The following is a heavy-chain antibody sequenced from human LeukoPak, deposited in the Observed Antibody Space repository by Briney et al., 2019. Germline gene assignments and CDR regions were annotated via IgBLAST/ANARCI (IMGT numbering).Heavy chain of an antibody. Sequence: PGGSLRLSCAASGFTFSSYEMNWVRQAPGKGLEWVSYISSSGSTIYYADSVKGRFTISRDNAKNSLYLQMNSLRAEDTAVYYCARDSYYRGAFDIWGQGTMVTVSS. CDR2: ISSSGSTI. CDR3: ARDSYYRGAFDI. V-gene: IGHV3-48*03. D-gene: IGHD3-10*01. CDR1: GFTFSSYE. J-gene: IGHJ3*02.